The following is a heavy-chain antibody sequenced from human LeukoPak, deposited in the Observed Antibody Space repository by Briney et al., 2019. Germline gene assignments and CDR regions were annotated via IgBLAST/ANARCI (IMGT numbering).Heavy chain of an antibody. CDR3: AREGWIRFLEWLQPNWFDP. CDR2: INPSGGGT. V-gene: IGHV1-46*01. D-gene: IGHD3-3*01. Sequence: GASVKVSCKASGYTFTSYYMHWVRQAPGQGLEWMGIINPSGGGTSYAQKFQGRVTMTRDMSTSTVYMELSSLRSEDTAVYYCAREGWIRFLEWLQPNWFDPWGQGTLVTVSS. J-gene: IGHJ5*02. CDR1: GYTFTSYY.